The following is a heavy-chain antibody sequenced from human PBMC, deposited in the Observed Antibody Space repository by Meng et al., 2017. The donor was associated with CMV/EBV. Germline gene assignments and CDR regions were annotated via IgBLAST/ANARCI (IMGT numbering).Heavy chain of an antibody. Sequence: GESLKISCAASGFTFSSYGMHWVRQAPGKGPEWVAFIRYDGSNKYYADSVKGRFTISRDNSKNTLYLQMNSLRAEDTAVYYCAKVVRDIVVVPAAMGMDVWGQGTTVTVSS. J-gene: IGHJ6*02. CDR1: GFTFSSYG. CDR3: AKVVRDIVVVPAAMGMDV. CDR2: IRYDGSNK. V-gene: IGHV3-30*02. D-gene: IGHD2-2*01.